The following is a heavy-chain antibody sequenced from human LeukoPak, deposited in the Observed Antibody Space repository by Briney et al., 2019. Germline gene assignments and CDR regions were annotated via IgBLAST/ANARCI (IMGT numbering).Heavy chain of an antibody. CDR3: AMDDYPTPFDY. CDR2: ISAYNGNT. D-gene: IGHD4-11*01. Sequence: GASVKVSCKASGGTFSSYAISWVRQAPGQGLEWMGWISAYNGNTNYAQKLQGRVTMTTDTSTSTAYMELRSLRSDDTAVYYCAMDDYPTPFDYWGQGTLVTVSS. V-gene: IGHV1-18*01. CDR1: GGTFSSYA. J-gene: IGHJ4*02.